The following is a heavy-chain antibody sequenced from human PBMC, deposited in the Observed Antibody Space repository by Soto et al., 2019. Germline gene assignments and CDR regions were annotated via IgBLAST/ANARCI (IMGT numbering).Heavy chain of an antibody. J-gene: IGHJ6*02. CDR2: IWYDGSNK. Sequence: GGSLRLSCAASGFTFSSYGMHWVRQAPGKGLEWVAVIWYDGSNKYYADSVKGRFTISRDNSKNTLYLQMNSLRAEDTAVYYCARVNRGSEVVRAAYYYYGMDVWGQGTTVTVSS. CDR1: GFTFSSYG. D-gene: IGHD2-2*01. CDR3: ARVNRGSEVVRAAYYYYGMDV. V-gene: IGHV3-33*01.